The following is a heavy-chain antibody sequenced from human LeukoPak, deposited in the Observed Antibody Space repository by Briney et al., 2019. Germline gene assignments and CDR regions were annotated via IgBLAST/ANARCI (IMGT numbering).Heavy chain of an antibody. CDR3: ARDGSGTENDY. J-gene: IGHJ4*02. CDR2: IIPIFGTA. D-gene: IGHD3-10*01. CDR1: GYTFTGYY. V-gene: IGHV1-69*06. Sequence: SVKVSCKASGYTFTGYYMHWVRQAPGQGLEWMGGIIPIFGTANYAQKFQGRVTITADKSTSTAYMELSSLRSEDTAVYYCARDGSGTENDYWGQGTLVTVSS.